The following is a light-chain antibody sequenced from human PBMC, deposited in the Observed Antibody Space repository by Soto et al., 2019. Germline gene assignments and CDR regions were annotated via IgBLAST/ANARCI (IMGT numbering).Light chain of an antibody. J-gene: IGLJ1*01. CDR2: DDN. CDR1: NIGSKT. V-gene: IGLV3-21*02. CDR3: QVWDGSSDHYV. Sequence: SYELTQPPSVSVAPGQTARITCGGNNIGSKTVHWYQQKPGQAPVLVVYDDNDRPSGIPERFSGSNSGNTATLTISRVAAGDEADYYCQVWDGSSDHYVFGSGTKLTVL.